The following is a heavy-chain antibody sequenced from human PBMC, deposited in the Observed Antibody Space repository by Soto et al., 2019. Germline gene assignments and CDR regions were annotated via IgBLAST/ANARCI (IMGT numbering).Heavy chain of an antibody. CDR1: GLTFSSYW. D-gene: IGHD3-22*01. V-gene: IGHV3-7*01. CDR3: EREGYSDISSHYY. J-gene: IGHJ6*01. Sequence: PGRYLGICCAASGLTFSSYWMSCVGHAPGKGMEWVANIKQDGSEKYYVDSVKGRFTISRDNAKNSLYLQMNSLRAEDTAGYYCEREGYSDISSHYY. CDR2: IKQDGSEK.